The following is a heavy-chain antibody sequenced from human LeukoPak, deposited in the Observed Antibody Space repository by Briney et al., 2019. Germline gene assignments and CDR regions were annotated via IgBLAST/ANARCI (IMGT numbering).Heavy chain of an antibody. CDR2: INHSGST. V-gene: IGHV4-34*01. CDR3: ARTLDSVPAAHFDY. D-gene: IGHD2-2*01. CDR1: GGSFSGYY. J-gene: IGHJ4*02. Sequence: SETLSLTCAVYGGSFSGYYWSWIRQPPGKGLEWIGEINHSGSTNYNPSLKSRVTISVDTSNNQFSLKLSSVTAADTAVYYCARTLDSVPAAHFDYWGQGTLVTVSS.